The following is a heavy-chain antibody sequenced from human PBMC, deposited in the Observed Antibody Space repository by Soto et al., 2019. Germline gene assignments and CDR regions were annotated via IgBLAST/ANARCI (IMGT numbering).Heavy chain of an antibody. J-gene: IGHJ3*02. CDR2: IYWDGDR. CDR1: GFSLSASRVG. CDR3: AXIMITWGGVRALDAFDM. Sequence: SGPTLVNPTQTLTLTCSFSGFSLSASRVGVAWIRQPPGKALEWLAIIYWDGDRRYPPSLKTRLAITKDTSKNQVVLTMTNLDPGDTATYYCAXIMITWGGVRALDAFDMWGQGTMVTVSS. D-gene: IGHD3-16*01. V-gene: IGHV2-5*02.